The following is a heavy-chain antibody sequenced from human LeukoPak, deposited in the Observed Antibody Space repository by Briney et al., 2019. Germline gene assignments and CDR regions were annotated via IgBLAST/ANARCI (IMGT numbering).Heavy chain of an antibody. CDR1: GFAFESFT. V-gene: IGHV3-21*04. CDR3: AKGLFSAYDKYLDS. CDR2: ISDTGRDI. J-gene: IGHJ4*02. D-gene: IGHD5-12*01. Sequence: GGSLRLSCAGSGFAFESFTMTWVRQAPGKGLEWVSLISDTGRDINYADSVRGRFTISRDNTKNSLFLQMDSLRAEDTAIYYCAKGLFSAYDKYLDSWGQGTLVTVSS.